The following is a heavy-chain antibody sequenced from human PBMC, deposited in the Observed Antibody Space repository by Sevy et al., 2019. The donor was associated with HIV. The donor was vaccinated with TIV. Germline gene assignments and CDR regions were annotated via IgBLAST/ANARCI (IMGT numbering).Heavy chain of an antibody. CDR1: GGSISSYY. J-gene: IGHJ6*02. D-gene: IGHD4-4*01. V-gene: IGHV4-59*01. CDR2: IYYSGST. Sequence: SETLSLTCTVSGGSISSYYWSWIRQPPAKGLEWIGYIYYSGSTNYNPSLKSRVTISVDTSKNQFSLKLSSVTAADTAVYYCARDRGGSKSTPHYYYYYGMDVWGQGTTVTVSS. CDR3: ARDRGGSKSTPHYYYYYGMDV.